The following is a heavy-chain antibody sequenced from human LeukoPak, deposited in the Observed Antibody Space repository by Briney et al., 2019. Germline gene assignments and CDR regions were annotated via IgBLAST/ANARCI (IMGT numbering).Heavy chain of an antibody. CDR3: ARDWGWAFDP. D-gene: IGHD3-16*01. J-gene: IGHJ5*02. V-gene: IGHV3-23*01. CDR1: GFTFSSYA. Sequence: GGSLRPSCAASGFTFSSYAMSWVRQAPGKGLEWVSAISGSGGSTYYADSVKGRFTISRDNSKNTLYLQMNSLRAEDTAVYYCARDWGWAFDPWGQGTLVTVFS. CDR2: ISGSGGST.